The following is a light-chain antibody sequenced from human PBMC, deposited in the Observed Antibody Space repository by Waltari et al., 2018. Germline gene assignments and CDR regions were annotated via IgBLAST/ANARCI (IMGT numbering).Light chain of an antibody. Sequence: EIVLTQFPGTLSLSPGERATLSCRASQGVGSKYLAWYQQKPGQAPRLLIYGASSRATGIPDRFSGSGSGTDFTLTINRLEPEDFAVYYCQHSAGSPLFTFGPGTKVDIK. J-gene: IGKJ3*01. CDR1: QGVGSKY. CDR3: QHSAGSPLFT. V-gene: IGKV3-20*01. CDR2: GAS.